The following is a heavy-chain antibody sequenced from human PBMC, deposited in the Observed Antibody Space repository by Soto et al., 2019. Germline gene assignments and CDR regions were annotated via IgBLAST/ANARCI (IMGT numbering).Heavy chain of an antibody. Sequence: PSETLSLTCAVSGGSISSGGYSWSWIRQPPGKGLEWIGYIYHSGSTYYNPSPKSRVTISVDTSKNQFSLKLSSVTAADTAVYYCARDQRSIVVVPPEYYYYYGMDVWGQGTTVTVSS. V-gene: IGHV4-30-2*05. CDR2: IYHSGST. D-gene: IGHD2-2*01. CDR3: ARDQRSIVVVPPEYYYYYGMDV. J-gene: IGHJ6*02. CDR1: GGSISSGGYS.